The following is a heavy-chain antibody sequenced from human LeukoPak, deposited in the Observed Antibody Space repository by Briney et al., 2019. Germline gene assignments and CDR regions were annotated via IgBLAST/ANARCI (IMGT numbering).Heavy chain of an antibody. CDR1: GFPLSSYS. V-gene: IGHV3-48*01. CDR2: ISASGGNI. Sequence: SGGSLRLSCEASGFPLSSYSINWVRQAPGKGLEWVSYISASGGNIYYLDSVKGRFTVSRDNARKSLFLQMNNAGVEDTAFYYCVRVKGTYFDYWGQGALVTVSS. J-gene: IGHJ4*02. D-gene: IGHD1-1*01. CDR3: VRVKGTYFDY.